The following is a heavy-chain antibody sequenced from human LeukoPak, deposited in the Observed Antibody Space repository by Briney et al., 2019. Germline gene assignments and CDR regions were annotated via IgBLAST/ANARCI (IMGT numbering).Heavy chain of an antibody. Sequence: GGSLRLSCAASGFTFSSYAMSWVRQAPGKGLEWVSAIIGSGGSTYYADAVKGRFTISRDNSKNPMYLQMNRLRAEDTAVYYCAKGSFLRGVIIHPFDYWGQGTLVTVSS. V-gene: IGHV3-23*01. CDR1: GFTFSSYA. CDR3: AKGSFLRGVIIHPFDY. CDR2: IIGSGGST. D-gene: IGHD3-10*01. J-gene: IGHJ4*02.